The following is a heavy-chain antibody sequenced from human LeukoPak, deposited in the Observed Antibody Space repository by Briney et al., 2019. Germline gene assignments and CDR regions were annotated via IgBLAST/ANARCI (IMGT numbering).Heavy chain of an antibody. Sequence: SETLSLTCAVYGGSFSGYYWSWIRQPPGKGLEWIGEINHSGSTNYNPSLKSRVTISVDTSKNQFSLKLSSVTAADTAVYYCARHPRLGYSSSTSCYRYYYYTDVWGKGTTVTVSS. CDR3: ARHPRLGYSSSTSCYRYYYYTDV. CDR2: INHSGST. CDR1: GGSFSGYY. D-gene: IGHD2-2*01. J-gene: IGHJ6*03. V-gene: IGHV4-34*01.